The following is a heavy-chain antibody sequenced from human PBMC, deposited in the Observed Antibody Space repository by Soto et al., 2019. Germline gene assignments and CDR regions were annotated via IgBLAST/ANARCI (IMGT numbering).Heavy chain of an antibody. CDR3: AIIVATIRAGDAFDI. Sequence: VAVISYDGSNKYYADSVKGRFTISRDNSKNTLYLQMNSLRAEDTAVYYCAIIVATIRAGDAFDIWGQGTMVTVSS. V-gene: IGHV3-30*03. D-gene: IGHD5-12*01. CDR2: ISYDGSNK. J-gene: IGHJ3*02.